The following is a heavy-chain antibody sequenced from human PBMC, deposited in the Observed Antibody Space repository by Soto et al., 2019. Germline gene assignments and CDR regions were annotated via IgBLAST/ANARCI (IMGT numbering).Heavy chain of an antibody. Sequence: EVQLVESGGGLVKPGGSLRLSCAASGFTFNTYDMNWVRQAPGKGLEWVSSITTSSAYIYYADSLKGRITSSNDNAKNSLFLQIHRLRAEDTSVSEFVRTGTARCVRHIWFDTWGQGTMVTVSS. J-gene: IGHJ5*02. CDR3: VRTGTARCVRHIWFDT. CDR2: ITTSSAYI. V-gene: IGHV3-21*01. CDR1: GFTFNTYD.